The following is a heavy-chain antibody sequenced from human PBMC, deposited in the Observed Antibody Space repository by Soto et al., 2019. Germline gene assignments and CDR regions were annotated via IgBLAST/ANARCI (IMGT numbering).Heavy chain of an antibody. J-gene: IGHJ6*02. D-gene: IGHD3-3*01. CDR1: GYTFTSYG. V-gene: IGHV1-18*04. CDR2: ISAYNGNT. CDR3: ARGGSDDSWSGYYQAGYYGTDV. Sequence: ASVKVSCKASGYTFTSYGISWVRQAPGQGLEWMGWISAYNGNTNYAQKLQGRVTMTTDTSTSTAYMELRSLRSDDTAVYYCARGGSDDSWSGYYQAGYYGTDVWGQGATVTVSS.